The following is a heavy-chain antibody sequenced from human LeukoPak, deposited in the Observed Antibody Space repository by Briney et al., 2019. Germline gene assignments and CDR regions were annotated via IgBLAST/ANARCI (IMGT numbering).Heavy chain of an antibody. V-gene: IGHV3-21*01. Sequence: GGSLRLSCAASGFTFSSYSMNWVRQAPGKGLEWVSSISSSSSYIYCADSVKGRFTISRDHAKNSLYLQMNSLRAEDTAVYYCAGSRPGVNDAFDIWGQGTMVTVSS. D-gene: IGHD6-6*01. CDR1: GFTFSSYS. CDR2: ISSSSSYI. J-gene: IGHJ3*02. CDR3: AGSRPGVNDAFDI.